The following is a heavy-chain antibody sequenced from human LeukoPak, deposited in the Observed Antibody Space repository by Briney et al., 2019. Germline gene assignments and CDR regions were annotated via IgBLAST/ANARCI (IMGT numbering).Heavy chain of an antibody. Sequence: GGSLRLSCAASGFTFSSYGMHWVRQAPGKGLEWVANIKQDGSEKYYVDSVKGRFTISRDNAKNSLYLQMNSLRAEDTAVYYCASSSKLDYWGQGTLVTVSS. CDR2: IKQDGSEK. CDR1: GFTFSSYG. V-gene: IGHV3-7*01. J-gene: IGHJ4*02. CDR3: ASSSKLDY.